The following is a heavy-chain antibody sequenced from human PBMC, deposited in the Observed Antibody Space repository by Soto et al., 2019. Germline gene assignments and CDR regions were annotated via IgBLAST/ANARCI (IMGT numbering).Heavy chain of an antibody. V-gene: IGHV2-26*03. D-gene: IGHD1-1*01. Sequence: QVTLKESGPVLVKPTETLTLTCTISGFSLSNGRMGVSWIRQSPGKALEWLAHIFSDAERSYSTSMQSRLTISTDTSGTQVVLTMTNMAPVDTGTDYCARMNDDTYSHYYAMDVWGQGTTVTVSS. CDR2: IFSDAER. J-gene: IGHJ6*02. CDR3: ARMNDDTYSHYYAMDV. CDR1: GFSLSNGRMG.